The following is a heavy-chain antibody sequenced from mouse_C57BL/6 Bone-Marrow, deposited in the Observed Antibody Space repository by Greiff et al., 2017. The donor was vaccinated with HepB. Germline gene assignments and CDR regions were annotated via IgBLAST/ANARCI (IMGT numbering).Heavy chain of an antibody. V-gene: IGHV5-16*01. CDR3: ARISITTVVPFDY. D-gene: IGHD1-1*01. CDR1: GFTFSDYY. Sequence: DVKLVQSEGGLVQPGSSMKLSCTASGFTFSDYYMAWVRQVPEKGLEWVANINYDGSSTYYLDSLKSRFIISRDNAKNILYLQMSSLKSEDTATYYCARISITTVVPFDYWGQGTTLTVSS. CDR2: INYDGSST. J-gene: IGHJ2*01.